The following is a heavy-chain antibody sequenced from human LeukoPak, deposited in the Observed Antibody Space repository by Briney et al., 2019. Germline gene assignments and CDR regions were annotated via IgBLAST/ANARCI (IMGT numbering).Heavy chain of an antibody. D-gene: IGHD6-13*01. J-gene: IGHJ4*02. CDR2: IYYSGST. CDR3: AGGPDRGDIAAAATSYYIFDY. CDR1: GGSISSGDYY. Sequence: PSQTLSLTCTVSGGSISSGDYYWSWIRQPPGKGLEWIGYIYYSGSTYYNPSLKSRVTISVDTSKNQFSLKLSSVTAADTAVYYCAGGPDRGDIAAAATSYYIFDYWGQGTLVTVSS. V-gene: IGHV4-30-4*01.